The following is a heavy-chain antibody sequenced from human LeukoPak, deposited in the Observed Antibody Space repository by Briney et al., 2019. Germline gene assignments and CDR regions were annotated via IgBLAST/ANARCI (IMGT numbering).Heavy chain of an antibody. V-gene: IGHV3-9*01. J-gene: IGHJ4*02. CDR2: ISWNSGSI. D-gene: IGHD5-18*01. CDR3: AKGRIQLWPYYFDY. Sequence: GGSLRLSCAASGFTLSSYAMHWVRQAPGKGLEWVSGISWNSGSIGYADSVKGRFTISRDNAKNSLYLQMNSLRAEDTALYYCAKGRIQLWPYYFDYWGQGTLVTVSS. CDR1: GFTLSSYA.